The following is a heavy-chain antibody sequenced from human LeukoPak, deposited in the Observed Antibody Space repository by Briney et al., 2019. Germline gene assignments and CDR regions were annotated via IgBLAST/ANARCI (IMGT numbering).Heavy chain of an antibody. V-gene: IGHV4-61*01. Sequence: KVSETLSPTCTVPGGSVSSGSHYWNWIRQSPGRGLEWIGHIYYRGTTNYTPSLKSRVTISVDTSMNQFSLRLSSVTAADTAVYFCARSFYSSGWYTPLRWFDTWGQGTPVTVSS. CDR2: IYYRGTT. J-gene: IGHJ5*02. CDR1: GGSVSSGSHY. D-gene: IGHD6-19*01. CDR3: ARSFYSSGWYTPLRWFDT.